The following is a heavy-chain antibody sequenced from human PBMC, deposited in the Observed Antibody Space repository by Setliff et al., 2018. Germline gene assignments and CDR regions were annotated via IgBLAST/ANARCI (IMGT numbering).Heavy chain of an antibody. V-gene: IGHV3-74*03. D-gene: IGHD6-25*01. CDR2: LNEDGSIT. CDR1: GFTFSRYW. Sequence: GGSLRLSCADSGFTFSRYWMHWVRQAPGKGLVWVSRLNEDGSITSYADSVKGRYTIYRDNAKNTLYLQMNSLRAEDTAVYYCAKHVLSSGWPNDAFDFWGQGTMVTVSS. J-gene: IGHJ3*01. CDR3: AKHVLSSGWPNDAFDF.